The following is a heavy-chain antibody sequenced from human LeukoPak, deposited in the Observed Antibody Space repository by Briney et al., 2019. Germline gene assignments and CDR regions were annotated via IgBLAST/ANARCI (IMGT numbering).Heavy chain of an antibody. V-gene: IGHV4-34*01. Sequence: SETLSLICAVYGGSFSGYYRSWIRQPPGKGLEWIGEINHSGSTNYNPSLKSRVTISVDTSKNQFSLKLSSVTAADTAVYYCARDRNYYGSGSYPRAGYFQHWGQGTLVTVSS. CDR2: INHSGST. CDR3: ARDRNYYGSGSYPRAGYFQH. J-gene: IGHJ1*01. CDR1: GGSFSGYY. D-gene: IGHD3-10*01.